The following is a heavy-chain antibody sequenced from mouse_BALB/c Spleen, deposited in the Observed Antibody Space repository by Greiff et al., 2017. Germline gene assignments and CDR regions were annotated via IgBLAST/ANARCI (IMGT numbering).Heavy chain of an antibody. CDR1: GYSITSDYA. Sequence: ESGPGLVKPSQSLSLTCTVTGYSITSDYAWNWIRQFPGNKLEWMGYISYSGSTSYNPSLKSRISITRDTSKNQFFLQLNSVTTEDTATYYCARYASSYGYWGQGTTLTVSS. D-gene: IGHD1-1*01. CDR2: ISYSGST. J-gene: IGHJ2*01. CDR3: ARYASSYGY. V-gene: IGHV3-2*02.